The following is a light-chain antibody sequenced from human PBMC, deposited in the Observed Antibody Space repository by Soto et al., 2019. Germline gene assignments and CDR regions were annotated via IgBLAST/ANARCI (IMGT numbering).Light chain of an antibody. J-gene: IGKJ1*01. Sequence: DIQMTQSPSILSASVGDRVTITCRASQSIDIWLAWYQQKPGKAPKLLIQRASSLESGIPSRFSGSGSGTQFTLTISSLQPDDFASYHCQQYLSSPLAFGQGTKEEI. CDR3: QQYLSSPLA. V-gene: IGKV1-5*03. CDR2: RAS. CDR1: QSIDIW.